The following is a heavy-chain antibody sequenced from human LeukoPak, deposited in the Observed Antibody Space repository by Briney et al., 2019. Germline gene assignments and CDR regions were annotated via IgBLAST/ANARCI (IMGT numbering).Heavy chain of an antibody. CDR3: AKQPRTARQSSYPNFDY. J-gene: IGHJ4*02. D-gene: IGHD5-18*01. V-gene: IGHV3-23*01. Sequence: PEGSLRLSCAASGFTFSSYSMNWVRQAPGKGLEWVSAISGSGGSTYYADSVKGRFTISRDNSKNTLYLQMNSLRAEDTAVYYCAKQPRTARQSSYPNFDYWGQGTLVTVSS. CDR1: GFTFSSYS. CDR2: ISGSGGST.